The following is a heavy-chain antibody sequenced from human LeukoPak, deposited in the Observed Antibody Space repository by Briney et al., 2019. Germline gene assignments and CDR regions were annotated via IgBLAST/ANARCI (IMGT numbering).Heavy chain of an antibody. CDR2: ISSSGNTI. CDR1: RFTFSSYE. CDR3: AKDRGVVITPDY. J-gene: IGHJ4*02. V-gene: IGHV3-48*03. Sequence: GGSLRLSCAASRFTFSSYEMNWVRQAPGKGLEWISYISSSGNTIYYADSVKGRFTISRDNAKNSLYLQMDSLRAEDTAVYYCAKDRGVVITPDYWGQGTLVTVSS. D-gene: IGHD3-3*01.